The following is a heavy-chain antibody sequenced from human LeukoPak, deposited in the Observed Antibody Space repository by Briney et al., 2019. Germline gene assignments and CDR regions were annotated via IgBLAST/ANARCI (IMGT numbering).Heavy chain of an antibody. J-gene: IGHJ6*02. D-gene: IGHD2-15*01. CDR1: GFTFSSYG. V-gene: IGHV3-30*18. CDR3: AKDQERWSYGMGV. CDR2: ISYDGSNK. Sequence: GGSLRLSCAASGFTFSSYGMHWVRQAPGKGLEWVAVISYDGSNKYYADSVKGRFTISRDNSKNTLYLQMNSLRAEDTAVYYCAKDQERWSYGMGVWGQGTTVTVSS.